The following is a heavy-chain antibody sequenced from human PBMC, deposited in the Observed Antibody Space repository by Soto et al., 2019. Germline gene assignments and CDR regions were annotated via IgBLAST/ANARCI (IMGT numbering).Heavy chain of an antibody. CDR3: AKDQGLGTEGMDV. V-gene: IGHV3-30*18. D-gene: IGHD1-1*01. Sequence: GGSLRLSCAASGFTFSSYGMHWVRQAPGKGLERVAVISYDGSNKYYADSVKGRFTISRDNSKNTLYLQMNSLRAEDTAVYYCAKDQGLGTEGMDVWGQGTTVTVSS. CDR1: GFTFSSYG. CDR2: ISYDGSNK. J-gene: IGHJ6*02.